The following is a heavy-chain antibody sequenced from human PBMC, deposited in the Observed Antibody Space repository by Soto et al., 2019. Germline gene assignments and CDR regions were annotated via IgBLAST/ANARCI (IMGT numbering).Heavy chain of an antibody. D-gene: IGHD1-26*01. CDR3: AREGGIVGATAADH. V-gene: IGHV4-31*03. Sequence: QVQLQESGPGLVKPSQTLSLTCTVSGGSISSGGYYWSWIRQHPGKGLEWIGYIYYSGSTYYNPSRKSRVTISVATSKNQFSLQLSSVTAADPAVYYCAREGGIVGATAADHWGQGTLVTVSS. J-gene: IGHJ4*02. CDR1: GGSISSGGYY. CDR2: IYYSGST.